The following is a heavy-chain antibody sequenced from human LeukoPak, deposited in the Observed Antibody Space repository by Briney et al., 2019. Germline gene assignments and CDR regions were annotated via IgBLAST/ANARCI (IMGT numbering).Heavy chain of an antibody. D-gene: IGHD3-10*01. Sequence: GGSLRLSCAASGFTFSSYWMSWVRQDPGKGLEWVVNIKQDGSEKYYVDSVKGRFTISRDNAKNSLYLQMNSLRAEDTAVYYCARAGALWFGELYHYWGQGTLVTVSS. CDR1: GFTFSSYW. CDR3: ARAGALWFGELYHY. V-gene: IGHV3-7*01. J-gene: IGHJ4*02. CDR2: IKQDGSEK.